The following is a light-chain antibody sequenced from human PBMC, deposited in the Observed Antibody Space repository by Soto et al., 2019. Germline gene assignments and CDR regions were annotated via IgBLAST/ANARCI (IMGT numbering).Light chain of an antibody. J-gene: IGKJ5*01. CDR1: QSVSSY. CDR3: QQRSNWPIT. Sequence: EIVLTQSPATLSLSPGERATLSCRASQSVSSYLAWYQQKPGQAPGLLIYDASNRATGIPARFSGSGSETDFTLTISSLEPEDFAVYYCQQRSNWPITFGQGTRLEIK. V-gene: IGKV3-11*01. CDR2: DAS.